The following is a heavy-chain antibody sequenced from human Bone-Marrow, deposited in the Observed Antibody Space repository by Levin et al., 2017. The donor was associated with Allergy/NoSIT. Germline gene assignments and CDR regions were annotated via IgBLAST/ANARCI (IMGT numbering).Heavy chain of an antibody. D-gene: IGHD3-16*01. CDR3: ARGIIGDVRVAHKEAFDI. J-gene: IGHJ3*02. Sequence: PGGSLRLSCAASGFTFSAFGMHWVRQAPGRGLEWVAVIWYDGSHKFYADSVKGRFTISRDNSKNSLTLQMNSLRAEDTAVYYCARGIIGDVRVAHKEAFDIWGQGTMVSVSS. V-gene: IGHV3-33*01. CDR2: IWYDGSHK. CDR1: GFTFSAFG.